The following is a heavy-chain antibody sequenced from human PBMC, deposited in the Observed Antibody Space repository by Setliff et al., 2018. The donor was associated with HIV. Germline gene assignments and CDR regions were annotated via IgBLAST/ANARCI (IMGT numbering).Heavy chain of an antibody. CDR2: IYYSGNT. J-gene: IGHJ4*02. Sequence: PSETLSLTCTVSGGPITGYYWSWIRQPPGKGLEGIGWIYYSGNTRYNPSLKSRVTISLDTSKNPFSLQLTSVTAADTAVYYCARHRDGGTYPLDYWGQGTLVTVSS. V-gene: IGHV4-59*08. CDR3: ARHRDGGTYPLDY. CDR1: GGPITGYY. D-gene: IGHD1-26*01.